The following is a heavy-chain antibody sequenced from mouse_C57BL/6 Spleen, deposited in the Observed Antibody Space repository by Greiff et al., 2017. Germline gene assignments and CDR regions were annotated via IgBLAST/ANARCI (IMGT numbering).Heavy chain of an antibody. CDR1: GYAFSSSW. D-gene: IGHD2-3*01. CDR3: ARGGDGYPWYFDV. Sequence: VQLQQSGPELVKPGASVKISCKASGYAFSSSWMNWVKQRPGKGLEWIGRIYPGDGDTNYNGKFKGKATLTADKSSSTAYMQLSSLTSEDSAVYFCARGGDGYPWYFDVWGTGTTVTVSS. CDR2: IYPGDGDT. V-gene: IGHV1-82*01. J-gene: IGHJ1*03.